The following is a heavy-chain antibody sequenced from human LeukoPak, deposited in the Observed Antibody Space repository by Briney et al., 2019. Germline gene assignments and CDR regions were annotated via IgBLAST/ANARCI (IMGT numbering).Heavy chain of an antibody. Sequence: GASVKVSCKASGYNFMTYGISWVRQAPGQGVEWMGWISPYKGKTSYGQRFQGRITMTTDTSPSTAYMDLSSRRSHDTAVYYCAVGTTAPKLGAFDIWGQGTMVTVSS. CDR3: AVGTTAPKLGAFDI. D-gene: IGHD4-17*01. J-gene: IGHJ3*02. V-gene: IGHV1-18*01. CDR2: ISPYKGKT. CDR1: GYNFMTYG.